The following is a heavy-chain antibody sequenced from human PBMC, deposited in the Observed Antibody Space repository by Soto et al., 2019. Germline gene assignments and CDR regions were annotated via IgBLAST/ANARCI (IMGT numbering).Heavy chain of an antibody. V-gene: IGHV1-46*03. CDR1: GYTFTSYY. Sequence: QVQLVQSGAEVKKPGASVKVSCKASGYTFTSYYMHWVRQAPGQGLEWMGIINPSGGSTSYAQKFQSRITMTRDTSTSTVYMELSSLRSEDTAVYYCARVLSHGANWFDPWGQGTLVTVSS. J-gene: IGHJ5*02. CDR2: INPSGGST. CDR3: ARVLSHGANWFDP.